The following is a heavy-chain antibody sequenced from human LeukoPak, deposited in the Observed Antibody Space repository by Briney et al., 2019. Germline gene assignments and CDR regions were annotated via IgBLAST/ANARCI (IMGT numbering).Heavy chain of an antibody. Sequence: PSETLSLTCTVSGGSISSSSYYWGWIRQPPGKGLEWIGSIYYSGSTYYNPSLKSRVTISVDTSKNQFSLKLSSVTAADTAVYYCARQKRELSSSDGFDIWGQGTMVTVSS. CDR1: GGSISSSSYY. J-gene: IGHJ3*02. CDR3: ARQKRELSSSDGFDI. V-gene: IGHV4-39*07. D-gene: IGHD1-7*01. CDR2: IYYSGST.